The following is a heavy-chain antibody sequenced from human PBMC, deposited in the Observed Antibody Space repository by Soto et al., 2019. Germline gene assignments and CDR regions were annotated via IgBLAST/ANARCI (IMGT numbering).Heavy chain of an antibody. J-gene: IGHJ4*02. CDR2: IYYSGSS. CDR3: ASCGSSCGEFDY. D-gene: IGHD6-13*01. CDR1: GGSITSSEYY. Sequence: KPSETLSLTCTVSGGSITSSEYYWAWTRQPPGQGLQFVGTIYYSGSSYSNPSLKSRLSMSVDTSKNQFSLTMKSVTAADTGVYYCASCGSSCGEFDYWGQGTLVTVSS. V-gene: IGHV4-39*01.